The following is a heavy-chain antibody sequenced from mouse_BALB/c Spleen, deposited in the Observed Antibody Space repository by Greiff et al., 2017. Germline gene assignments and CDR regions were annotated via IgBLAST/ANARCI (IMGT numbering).Heavy chain of an antibody. Sequence: EVKLVESGGGLVKPGGSLKLSCAASGFTFSSYTMSWVRQTPEKRLEWVATISSGGSYTYYPDSVKGRFTISRDNAKNTLYLQMSSLKSEDTAMYYCTRDGNHPFDYWGQGTTLTVSS. V-gene: IGHV5-6-4*01. CDR1: GFTFSSYT. D-gene: IGHD2-1*01. CDR2: ISSGGSYT. CDR3: TRDGNHPFDY. J-gene: IGHJ2*01.